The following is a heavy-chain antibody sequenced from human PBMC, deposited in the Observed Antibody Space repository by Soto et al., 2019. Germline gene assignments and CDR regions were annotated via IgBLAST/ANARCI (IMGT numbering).Heavy chain of an antibody. CDR1: GGSISSRSDY. CDR2: ISYNGIT. CDR3: ARLESCSGGSCYSGHYYYYMDV. V-gene: IGHV4-39*01. Sequence: SETLSLICTVSGGSISSRSDYWGWIRQAPGKGLEWIASISYNGITHYNPSLKSRITISVDTTKNQFSLKLSSVTASDTAVYYCARLESCSGGSCYSGHYYYYMDVWGKGTTVTVSS. D-gene: IGHD2-15*01. J-gene: IGHJ6*03.